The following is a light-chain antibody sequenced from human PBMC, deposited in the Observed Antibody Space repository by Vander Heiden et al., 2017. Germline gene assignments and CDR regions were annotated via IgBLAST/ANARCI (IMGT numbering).Light chain of an antibody. V-gene: IGKV3-11*01. Sequence: EIVLTQSPATLSLSPGEGATLSCRASQSVSSYLAWYQHKPGQAPRILIYEASNRATGIPGRFSGTGSGTDFTLTISSLEPEDSAVYYCQHRSGWLPGTFGPGTKVEIK. CDR1: QSVSSY. CDR3: QHRSGWLPGT. J-gene: IGKJ1*01. CDR2: EAS.